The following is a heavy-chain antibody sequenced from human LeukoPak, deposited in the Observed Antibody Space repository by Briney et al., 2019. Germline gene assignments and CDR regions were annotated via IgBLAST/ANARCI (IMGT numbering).Heavy chain of an antibody. CDR1: GFTFSSYW. Sequence: PGGSLRLSCAASGFTFSSYWMHWVRQAPGKGLVWVSHISGGGSSTSDAESVRGRFSISRDNAKNTLYLQMHSLGPEDTAVYYCARDYSYAMDVWGQGTTVTVSS. D-gene: IGHD2-21*01. J-gene: IGHJ6*02. CDR2: ISGGGSST. CDR3: ARDYSYAMDV. V-gene: IGHV3-74*01.